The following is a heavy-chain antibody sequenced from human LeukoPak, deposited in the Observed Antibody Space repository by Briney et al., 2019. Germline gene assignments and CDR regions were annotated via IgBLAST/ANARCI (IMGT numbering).Heavy chain of an antibody. J-gene: IGHJ4*02. V-gene: IGHV3-23*01. CDR3: AKRLSPYYYDSSGYYIFDY. CDR1: GFTFSSYA. CDR2: ISGSGGST. Sequence: PGGSLRLSCAASGFTFSSYAMSWVRQAPGKGLEWVSAISGSGGSTYYADSVKGRFTISRDNSKNTLYLQMNSLRAEDTAVYYCAKRLSPYYYDSSGYYIFDYWGQGTLVTVSS. D-gene: IGHD3-22*01.